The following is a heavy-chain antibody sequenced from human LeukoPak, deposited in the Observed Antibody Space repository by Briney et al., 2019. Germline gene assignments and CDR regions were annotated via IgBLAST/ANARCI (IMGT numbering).Heavy chain of an antibody. CDR3: AKVDSGRDLY. D-gene: IGHD3-9*01. V-gene: IGHV3-23*01. CDR1: GFTFSSSA. J-gene: IGHJ4*02. CDR2: MSGRGSGGST. Sequence: GGSLRLSCAGSGFTFSSSAMSWVRQAPGKGLEWVSSMSGRGSGGSTYYADSVKGRFTISRDNSKSTLYLQMNSLRADDTAVYYCAKVDSGRDLYWGQGTLVTVSS.